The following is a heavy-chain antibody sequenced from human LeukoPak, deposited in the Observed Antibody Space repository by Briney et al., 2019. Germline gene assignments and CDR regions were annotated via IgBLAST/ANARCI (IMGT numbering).Heavy chain of an antibody. CDR1: GFTFSDYY. CDR2: ISSSGSTI. CDR3: ARRGGPNSSGWYFDY. D-gene: IGHD6-19*01. J-gene: IGHJ4*02. V-gene: IGHV3-11*01. Sequence: TTGRSLRLSCAASGFTFSDYYMSWIRQAPGKGLEWVSYISSSGSTIYYADSVKGRFTISRDNAKNSLYLQMNSLRAEDTAVYYCARRGGPNSSGWYFDYWGQGTLVTVSS.